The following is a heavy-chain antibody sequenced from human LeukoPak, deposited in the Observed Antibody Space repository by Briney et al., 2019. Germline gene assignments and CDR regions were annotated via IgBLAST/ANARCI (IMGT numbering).Heavy chain of an antibody. CDR3: AREVSYYGDYGGTCFDP. J-gene: IGHJ5*02. V-gene: IGHV1-8*01. CDR2: MNPNSGNT. Sequence: ASVKVSCKASGYTFTSYDINWVRQATGQGLEWMGWMNPNSGNTGYAQKFQDRVTMTRNTSISTAYMGLSSLKSEDTAVYYCAREVSYYGDYGGTCFDPWGQGTLVTVSS. CDR1: GYTFTSYD. D-gene: IGHD4-17*01.